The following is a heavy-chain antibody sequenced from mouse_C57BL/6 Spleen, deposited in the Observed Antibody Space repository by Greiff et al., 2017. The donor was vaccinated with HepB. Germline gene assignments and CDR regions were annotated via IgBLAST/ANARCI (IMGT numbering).Heavy chain of an antibody. J-gene: IGHJ3*01. CDR2: ILPGSGST. V-gene: IGHV1-9*01. CDR1: GYTFTGYW. Sequence: QVQLQQSGAELMKPGASVKLSCKATGYTFTGYWIEWVKQRPGHGLEWIGEILPGSGSTNYNEKVKGKATFTADTSSNTAYMQLSSLTTEDSAIYDGARSGDPIYYDYDWFAYWGQGTLVTVSA. CDR3: ARSGDPIYYDYDWFAY. D-gene: IGHD2-4*01.